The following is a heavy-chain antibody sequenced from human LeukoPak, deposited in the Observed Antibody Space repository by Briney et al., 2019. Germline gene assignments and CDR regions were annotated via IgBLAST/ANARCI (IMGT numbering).Heavy chain of an antibody. D-gene: IGHD3-9*01. V-gene: IGHV1-18*04. Sequence: GASVKVSCKASGYTFTSYGISWVRQAPGQGLEWMGWISAYNGNTNYAQKLQGRVTMTTDTSTSTAYMELRSLRSDDTAAYYCARGELLYFDWLSGWFDPWGQGTLVTVSS. CDR1: GYTFTSYG. J-gene: IGHJ5*02. CDR2: ISAYNGNT. CDR3: ARGELLYFDWLSGWFDP.